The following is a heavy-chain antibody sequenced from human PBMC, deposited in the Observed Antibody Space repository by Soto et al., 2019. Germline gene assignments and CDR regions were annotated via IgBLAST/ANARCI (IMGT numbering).Heavy chain of an antibody. V-gene: IGHV3-23*01. CDR3: AKAPRSDYGDFGYFDY. CDR2: ISGSGGST. CDR1: GFTFSSYA. D-gene: IGHD4-17*01. Sequence: PGGSLRLSCAASGFTFSSYAMSWVRQAPGKGLEWVSAISGSGGSTYYADSVKGRFTISRDNSKNTLYLQMNSLRAEDTAVYYCAKAPRSDYGDFGYFDYWGQGTLVTVSS. J-gene: IGHJ4*02.